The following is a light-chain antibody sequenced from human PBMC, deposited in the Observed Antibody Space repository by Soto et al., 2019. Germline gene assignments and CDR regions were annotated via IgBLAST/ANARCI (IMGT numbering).Light chain of an antibody. Sequence: QSVLTQPPSVSGAPGQRVTISCTGSSSNIGAGYDVHWYQQLPGTAPKLLIYGNSNRPSGVPDRFSGSKSGTSASLAITGLQAEDEADHYCQSYDSSLSGFYVFGTGTKVTLL. CDR2: GNS. J-gene: IGLJ1*01. CDR3: QSYDSSLSGFYV. CDR1: SSNIGAGYD. V-gene: IGLV1-40*01.